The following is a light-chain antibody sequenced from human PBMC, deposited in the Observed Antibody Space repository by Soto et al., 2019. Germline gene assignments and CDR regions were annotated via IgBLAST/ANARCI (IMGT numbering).Light chain of an antibody. Sequence: QSVLTQPASVTGSPGQSITISCTGTSSDVGAYNYVAWYQQYPGKAPKLMIYDVTNRPSGVSNRFSGSKSGNTASLTISGLQAEDEADYYCSSYTISSHVVFGGGTKLTVL. J-gene: IGLJ2*01. CDR2: DVT. V-gene: IGLV2-14*01. CDR1: SSDVGAYNY. CDR3: SSYTISSHVV.